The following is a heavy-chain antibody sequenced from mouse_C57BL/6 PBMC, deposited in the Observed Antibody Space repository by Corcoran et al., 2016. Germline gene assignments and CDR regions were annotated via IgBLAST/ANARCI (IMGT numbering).Heavy chain of an antibody. V-gene: IGHV1-19*01. CDR3: ARSEDSSGYNY. D-gene: IGHD3-2*02. CDR2: INPYNGGT. J-gene: IGHJ2*01. CDR1: GYTFTDYY. Sequence: EVQLQQSGPVLVKPGASVKMSCKASGYTFTDYYMNWVKQSHGKSLEWIGVINPYNGGTSYNQKFKGKDTLTVDKSSSTAYMELNSLTSEDSAVYYCARSEDSSGYNYWGQGTTLTVSS.